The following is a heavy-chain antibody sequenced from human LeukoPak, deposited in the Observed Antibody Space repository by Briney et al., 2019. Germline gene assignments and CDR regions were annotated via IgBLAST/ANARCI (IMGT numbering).Heavy chain of an antibody. CDR3: ASSPPYCSGGSCYLFDS. CDR1: GGTFISYA. D-gene: IGHD2-15*01. CDR2: IIPIFGTA. Sequence: SVKVSCKASGGTFISYAISWVRQAPGQGLEWMGGIIPIFGTANYAQKFPGRVTITADESTSTAYMELSSLRSEDTALYYCASSPPYCSGGSCYLFDSWGQGTLVTVSS. V-gene: IGHV1-69*13. J-gene: IGHJ4*02.